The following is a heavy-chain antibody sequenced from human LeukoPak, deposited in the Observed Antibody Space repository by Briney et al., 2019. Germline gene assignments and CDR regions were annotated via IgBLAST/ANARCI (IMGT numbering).Heavy chain of an antibody. CDR2: INPNSGGT. J-gene: IGHJ4*02. Sequence: ASVKVSCKASGYTFTGYYMHWVRQAPGQGLEWMGWINPNSGGTNYAQEFQGRVTMTRDTSISTAYMELSRLRSDDTAVYYCATGIVATTASDYWGQGTLVTVSS. CDR3: ATGIVATTASDY. V-gene: IGHV1-2*02. D-gene: IGHD5-12*01. CDR1: GYTFTGYY.